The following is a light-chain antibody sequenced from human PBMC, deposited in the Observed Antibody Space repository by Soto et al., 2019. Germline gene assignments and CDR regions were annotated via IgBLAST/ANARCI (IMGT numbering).Light chain of an antibody. CDR1: KLGDKY. J-gene: IGLJ1*01. CDR2: QDS. Sequence: SYELTQPPSVSVSPGQTASITCSGDKLGDKYACWYQQKPGQSPVLVIYQDSKRPSGIPEGFSGSNSGNTATLTIGGTQALDEADYYCQAWDSSTVVFGTGTKVTVL. CDR3: QAWDSSTVV. V-gene: IGLV3-1*01.